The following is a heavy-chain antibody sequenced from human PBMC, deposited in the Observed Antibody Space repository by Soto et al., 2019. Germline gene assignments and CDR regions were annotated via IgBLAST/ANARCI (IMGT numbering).Heavy chain of an antibody. CDR2: ISSSSSYI. CDR3: ARTDDTAMVPYYFDY. V-gene: IGHV3-21*01. CDR1: GFTFSSYS. Sequence: EVHLEESGGGLVKPGGSLRLSCAASGFTFSSYSMNWDRQAPGKGLEWVSSISSSSSYIYYADSVKGRFTISRDNAKNSLYLQMNSLRAEDTAVYYCARTDDTAMVPYYFDYWGQGTLVTVSS. D-gene: IGHD5-18*01. J-gene: IGHJ4*02.